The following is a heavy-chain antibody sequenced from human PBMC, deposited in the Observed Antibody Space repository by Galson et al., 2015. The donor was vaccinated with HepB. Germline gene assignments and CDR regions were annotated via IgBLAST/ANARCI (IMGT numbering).Heavy chain of an antibody. D-gene: IGHD1-26*01. J-gene: IGHJ6*01. CDR2: ISYDGSNK. CDR3: ARAPPEYSGRGYYYYYGMDV. Sequence: SLRLSCAASGFTFSSYAMHWVRQAPGKGLEWVAVISYDGSNKYYADSVKGRFTISRDNSKNTLYLQMNSLRAEDTAVYYCARAPPEYSGRGYYYYYGMDVWGQGTTVTVSS. V-gene: IGHV3-30*04. CDR1: GFTFSSYA.